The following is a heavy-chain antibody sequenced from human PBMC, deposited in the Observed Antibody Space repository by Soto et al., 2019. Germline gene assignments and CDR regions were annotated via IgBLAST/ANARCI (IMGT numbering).Heavy chain of an antibody. Sequence: GGSLRLSCAASGFTFSSYGMHWVRQAPGKGLEWVAVISYDGSNKYYADSVKGRFTISRDNSKNTLYLQMNSLRAEDTAVYYCARNPTVLRFLEWVCYYGMDVWGQGTTVTVSS. D-gene: IGHD3-3*01. CDR1: GFTFSSYG. J-gene: IGHJ6*02. CDR3: ARNPTVLRFLEWVCYYGMDV. CDR2: ISYDGSNK. V-gene: IGHV3-30*03.